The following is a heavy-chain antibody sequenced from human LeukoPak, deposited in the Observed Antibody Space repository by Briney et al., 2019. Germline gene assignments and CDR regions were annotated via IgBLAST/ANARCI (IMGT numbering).Heavy chain of an antibody. D-gene: IGHD5-18*01. CDR1: GFTFNNFE. CDR2: ISNSATTI. CDR3: ARRQQWDFDY. Sequence: GGSLRLSCAASGFTFNNFEMNWVRQAPGKGLEWISYISNSATTIYYAGSVQGRFTISRDNAKNSLYLQMNSLRAEDTAPYYCARRQQWDFDYWGQGTLVTVSS. V-gene: IGHV3-48*03. J-gene: IGHJ4*02.